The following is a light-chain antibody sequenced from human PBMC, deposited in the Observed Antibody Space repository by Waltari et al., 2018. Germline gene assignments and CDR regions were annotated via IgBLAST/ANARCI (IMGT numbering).Light chain of an antibody. J-gene: IGLJ2*01. CDR2: EVS. CDR1: SSDVGGYNY. Sequence: QSALTQPPSASGSPGPSVTISCPGTSSDVGGYNYVSWYQQHPGKAPKLMIYEVSKRPSGVPDRSSGSKSGNTASLTVSGLQAEDEADYYCSSYAGSNNLVFGGGTKLTVL. V-gene: IGLV2-8*01. CDR3: SSYAGSNNLV.